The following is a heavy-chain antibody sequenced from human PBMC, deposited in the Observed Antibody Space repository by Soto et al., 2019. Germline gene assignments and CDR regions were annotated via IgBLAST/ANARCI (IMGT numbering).Heavy chain of an antibody. Sequence: SETLSLTCAVYGGSFSGYYWSWIRQPPGKGLEWIGEINHSGSTNYNPSLKSRVTISVDTSKNQFSLKLSSVTAADTAVYYCARGLDIVVVPAATGMDVWGQETTVTVSS. CDR3: ARGLDIVVVPAATGMDV. CDR2: INHSGST. CDR1: GGSFSGYY. D-gene: IGHD2-2*01. V-gene: IGHV4-34*01. J-gene: IGHJ6*02.